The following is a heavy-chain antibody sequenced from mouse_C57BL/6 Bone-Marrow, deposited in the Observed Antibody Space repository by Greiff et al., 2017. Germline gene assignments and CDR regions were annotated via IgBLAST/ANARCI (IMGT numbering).Heavy chain of an antibody. V-gene: IGHV1-54*01. Sequence: QVQLKESGAELVRPGTSVKVSCKASGYAFTNYLIEWVKQRPGQGLEWIGVINPGSGGTNYNEKFKGKATLTADKSSSTAYMQLSSLTSEDSAVYFCAIGYGNYDYWGQGTTLTVSS. D-gene: IGHD2-1*01. CDR3: AIGYGNYDY. J-gene: IGHJ2*01. CDR1: GYAFTNYL. CDR2: INPGSGGT.